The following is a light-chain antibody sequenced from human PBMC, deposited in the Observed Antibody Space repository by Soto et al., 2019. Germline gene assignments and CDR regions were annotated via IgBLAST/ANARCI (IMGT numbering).Light chain of an antibody. Sequence: QSVLTQPPSASGSPGQSVTISCTGTSSDVGGYNYVSWYQQHPGKAPKLMISEVSKRPSGVPDRFSGSKSGNTASLTVFGLQAEDEADYYCSSFAGNNNLVFGGGTKVTVL. CDR3: SSFAGNNNLV. CDR1: SSDVGGYNY. V-gene: IGLV2-8*01. J-gene: IGLJ2*01. CDR2: EVS.